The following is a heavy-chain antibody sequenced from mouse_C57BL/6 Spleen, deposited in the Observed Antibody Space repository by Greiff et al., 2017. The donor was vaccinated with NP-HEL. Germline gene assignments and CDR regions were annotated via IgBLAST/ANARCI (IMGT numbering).Heavy chain of an antibody. Sequence: QVQLQQPGAELVMPGASVKLSCKASGYTFTSYWMHWVKQRPGQGLEWIGEIDPSDSYTNYNQKFKGKSTLTVDKSSSTAYMQLSSLTSEDAAVYYFARGDWRGGGQGTTLTVSS. V-gene: IGHV1-69*01. CDR2: IDPSDSYT. J-gene: IGHJ2*01. CDR3: ARGDWRG. CDR1: GYTFTSYW.